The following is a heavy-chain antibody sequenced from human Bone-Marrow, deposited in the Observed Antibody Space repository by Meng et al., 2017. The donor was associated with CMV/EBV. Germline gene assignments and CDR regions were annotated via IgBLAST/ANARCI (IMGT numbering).Heavy chain of an antibody. Sequence: SETLSLTCTVSGGSISSYYWSWIRQPPGKGLEWIGYIYYSGSTNYNPSLKSRVTISVDTSKNQFSLKLSSVTAADTAVYYCARVYGSGSYENYYYYGMDVWGQGPTDPVPS. D-gene: IGHD3-10*01. CDR1: GGSISSYY. V-gene: IGHV4-59*01. CDR2: IYYSGST. J-gene: IGHJ6*02. CDR3: ARVYGSGSYENYYYYGMDV.